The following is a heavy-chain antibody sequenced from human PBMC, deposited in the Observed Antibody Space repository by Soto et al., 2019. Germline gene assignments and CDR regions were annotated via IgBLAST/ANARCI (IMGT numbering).Heavy chain of an antibody. CDR2: ISSSSSYI. Sequence: GGSLRLSCAASGFTFSSYSMNWVRQAPGKGLEWVSSISSSSSYIYYADSVKGRFTISRDNAKNSLYLQMNSLRAEDTAVYYRAREDYGDYNNWFDPWGQGTLVTVSS. CDR3: AREDYGDYNNWFDP. J-gene: IGHJ5*02. CDR1: GFTFSSYS. V-gene: IGHV3-21*01. D-gene: IGHD4-17*01.